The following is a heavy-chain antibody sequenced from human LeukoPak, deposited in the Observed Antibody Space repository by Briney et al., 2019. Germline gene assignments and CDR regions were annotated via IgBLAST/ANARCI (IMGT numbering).Heavy chain of an antibody. CDR3: ARHRAAPLAMVDFDY. D-gene: IGHD5-18*01. Sequence: SETLSLTCTVSGGSISSYYWSWIRQPPGKGLEWIGYIYYSGSTNYNPSLKSRVTISVDTSKNQFSLKLSSVTAADTAVYYCARHRAAPLAMVDFDYWGQGTLVTVSS. J-gene: IGHJ4*02. CDR2: IYYSGST. V-gene: IGHV4-59*08. CDR1: GGSISSYY.